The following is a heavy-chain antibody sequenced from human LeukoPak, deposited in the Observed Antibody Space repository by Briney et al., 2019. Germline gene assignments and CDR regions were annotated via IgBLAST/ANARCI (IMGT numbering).Heavy chain of an antibody. D-gene: IGHD3-10*01. CDR1: GFTFSSYW. CDR3: AKSPGTPYYYYMDV. V-gene: IGHV3-48*01. CDR2: ISSSGSTI. Sequence: PGGSLRLSCAASGFTFSSYWMSWVRQAPGKGLEWVSYISSSGSTIYYADSVKGRFIISRDNSKNTLYLQMNSLRAEDTAVYYCAKSPGTPYYYYMDVWGKGTTVTISS. J-gene: IGHJ6*03.